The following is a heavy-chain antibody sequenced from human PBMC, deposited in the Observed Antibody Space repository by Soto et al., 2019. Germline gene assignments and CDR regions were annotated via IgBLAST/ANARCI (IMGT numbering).Heavy chain of an antibody. CDR3: ATTNWNHNWFDP. CDR2: INHRGGT. J-gene: IGHJ5*02. V-gene: IGHV4-34*01. CDR1: GGSFSGYY. Sequence: SETLSLTCAVFGGSFSGYYWSWIRQPPGKGLEWTGDINHRGGTNYNPSLKSRVTISVDTSKNQFSLKLSSVTASDTAVYFCATTNWNHNWFDPWGQGTLVTVSS. D-gene: IGHD1-1*01.